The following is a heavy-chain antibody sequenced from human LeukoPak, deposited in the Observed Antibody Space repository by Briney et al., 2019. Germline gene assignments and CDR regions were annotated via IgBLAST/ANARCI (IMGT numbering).Heavy chain of an antibody. CDR3: ARASDYFDY. CDR2: INPNSGGT. CDR1: GYTFTGYY. D-gene: IGHD1-26*01. Sequence: RASVKVSCKASGYTFTGYYIHWVRQAPGQGLEWMGWINPNSGGTNYAQKFQGRVTMTRDTSISTAYMELSRLRSDDTAVYYCARASDYFDYWGQGTLVTVSS. V-gene: IGHV1-2*02. J-gene: IGHJ4*02.